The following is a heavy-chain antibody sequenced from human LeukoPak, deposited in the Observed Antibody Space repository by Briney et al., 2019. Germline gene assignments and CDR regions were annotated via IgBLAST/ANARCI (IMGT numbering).Heavy chain of an antibody. V-gene: IGHV4-34*01. J-gene: IGHJ5*02. CDR2: INHSGST. CDR1: GGSFSGYY. Sequence: KPSETLSLTCAVYGGSFSGYYWSWIRQPPGKGLEWIGEINHSGSTNYNPSLKSRVTISVDTSKNQFSLKLSSVTAADTAVYYCARVWDYYDSSGYYYEADWFDPWGQGTLVTVSS. CDR3: ARVWDYYDSSGYYYEADWFDP. D-gene: IGHD3-22*01.